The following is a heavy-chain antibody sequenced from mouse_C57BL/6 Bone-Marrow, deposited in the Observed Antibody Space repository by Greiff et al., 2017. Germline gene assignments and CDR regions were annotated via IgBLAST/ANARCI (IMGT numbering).Heavy chain of an antibody. V-gene: IGHV1-47*01. J-gene: IGHJ2*01. CDR3: ARGGNYGWYYFDY. D-gene: IGHD2-1*01. CDR2: FHPYNDDT. Sequence: QVQLQQSGAELVKPGASVKMSCKASGYTFTTYPIEWMKQNHGKSLEWIGNFHPYNDDTKYNEKFKGKATLTVEKSYSTVYLELSRLTSEDSAFYYCARGGNYGWYYFDYWGQGTTLTVSS. CDR1: GYTFTTYP.